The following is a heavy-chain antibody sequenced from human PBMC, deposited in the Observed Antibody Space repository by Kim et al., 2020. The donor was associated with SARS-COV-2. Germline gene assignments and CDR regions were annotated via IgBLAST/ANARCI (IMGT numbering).Heavy chain of an antibody. D-gene: IGHD1-26*01. V-gene: IGHV3-30-3*01. Sequence: GGSLRLSCAASGFTFSSYAMHWVRQAPGKGLEWVAVISYDGSNKYYADSVKGRFTISRDNSKNTLYLQMNSLRAEDTAVYYCARSLAGLSGSYSDYWGQGTLVTVSS. J-gene: IGHJ4*02. CDR1: GFTFSSYA. CDR2: ISYDGSNK. CDR3: ARSLAGLSGSYSDY.